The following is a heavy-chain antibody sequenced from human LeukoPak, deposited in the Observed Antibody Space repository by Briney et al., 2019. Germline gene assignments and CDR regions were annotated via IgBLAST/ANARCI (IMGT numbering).Heavy chain of an antibody. CDR1: GFTFRNYG. V-gene: IGHV3-30*18. J-gene: IGHJ4*02. CDR2: ISHDGTVK. CDR3: AKEGSEFSSSFLDY. D-gene: IGHD2-2*01. Sequence: PGGSLRLSCAASGFTFRNYGMKWVRQAPGKGLEWVAVISHDGTVKYYADFVKGRFTISRDDSTTTLILQMNSLRVEDTAVYFCAKEGSEFSSSFLDYWGQGTLVTVSS.